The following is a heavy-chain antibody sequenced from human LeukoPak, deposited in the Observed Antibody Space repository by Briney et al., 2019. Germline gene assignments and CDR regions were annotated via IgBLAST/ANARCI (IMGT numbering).Heavy chain of an antibody. V-gene: IGHV1-18*01. CDR3: ARSPGYHTRFDP. CDR1: GYTFTSYG. CDR2: ISAYNGNT. D-gene: IGHD6-13*01. J-gene: IGHJ5*02. Sequence: ASVKVSCKASGYTFTSYGISSVRQAPGQGLEWMGWISAYNGNTNYVQKLQGRVTMTTDTSTSTAYMELRSLRSDDTAVYYCARSPGYHTRFDPWGQGTLVTVSS.